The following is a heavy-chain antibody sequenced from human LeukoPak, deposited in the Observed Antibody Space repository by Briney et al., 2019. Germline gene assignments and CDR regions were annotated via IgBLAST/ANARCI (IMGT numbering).Heavy chain of an antibody. Sequence: ASVKVSCKASGYTFTSSYDINWVRQAPGQGLEWMGWMNPYSGITGYTQKFQGRVNMTRDTSISTAYMELSSLTSEDTAVYFCARENVNRGSSWGYDYFGMDVWGQGTAVTVSS. CDR3: ARENVNRGSSWGYDYFGMDV. CDR2: MNPYSGIT. V-gene: IGHV1-8*01. J-gene: IGHJ6*02. D-gene: IGHD6-13*01. CDR1: GYTFTSSYD.